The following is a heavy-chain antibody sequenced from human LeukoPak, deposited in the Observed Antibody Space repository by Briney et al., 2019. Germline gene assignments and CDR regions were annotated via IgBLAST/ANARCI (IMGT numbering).Heavy chain of an antibody. CDR3: AREPPYSSSWYDY. Sequence: ASVKVSCKASGYTFTGYYMHWVRQAPGQGLEWMGWINPNSGGTNYAQKFQGRVTMTRDTSISTAYMELSRLRSDDTAVYYCAREPPYSSSWYDYWGQGTLVTVSS. J-gene: IGHJ4*02. V-gene: IGHV1-2*02. CDR1: GYTFTGYY. D-gene: IGHD6-13*01. CDR2: INPNSGGT.